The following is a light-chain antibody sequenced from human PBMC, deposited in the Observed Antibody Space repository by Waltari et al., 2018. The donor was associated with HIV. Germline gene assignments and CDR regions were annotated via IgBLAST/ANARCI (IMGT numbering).Light chain of an antibody. J-gene: IGKJ1*01. CDR3: QQYYSVPWT. Sequence: DIVMTQSPDSLAVSLVVRATFNCTSSQSVLYSSNNNNYLAWYQQKPGQPTKLLFYCASARESGIPDRFSGSGSETDFTLTISGLQAEDVAVYYCQQYYSVPWTFGQGTKVEIK. V-gene: IGKV4-1*01. CDR2: CAS. CDR1: QSVLYSSNNNNY.